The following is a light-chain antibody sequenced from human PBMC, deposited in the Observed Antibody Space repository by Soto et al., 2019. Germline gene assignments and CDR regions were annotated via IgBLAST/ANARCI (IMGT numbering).Light chain of an antibody. CDR2: GTY. CDR1: ERLTTN. V-gene: IGKV3D-15*01. CDR3: QQYNKWPRT. J-gene: IGKJ4*01. Sequence: EIVMTQSPATLSVPPGEGVTLSCRASERLTTNLAWYQQSPGQAPRLLIYGTYTRATGIPTRFSGSGTGTEFTLTISSLESEDFAVYYCQQYNKWPRTFGGGTKVDIK.